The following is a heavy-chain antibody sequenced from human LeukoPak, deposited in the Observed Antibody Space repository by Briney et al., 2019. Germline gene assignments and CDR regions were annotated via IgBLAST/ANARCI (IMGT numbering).Heavy chain of an antibody. V-gene: IGHV4-59*08. CDR1: GGSISSYY. D-gene: IGHD6-19*01. J-gene: IGHJ4*02. CDR2: IYYSGST. CDR3: ASSGWYFEGVFDY. Sequence: SETLSLTCTVSGGSISSYYWSWIRQPPGKGLEWIGYIYYSGSTNYNPSLKSRVTISVDTSKNQFSLKLSSVTAADTAVYYCASSGWYFEGVFDYWGQGTLVTVSS.